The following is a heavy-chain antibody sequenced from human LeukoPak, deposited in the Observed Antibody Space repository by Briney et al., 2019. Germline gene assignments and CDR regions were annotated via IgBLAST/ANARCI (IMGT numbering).Heavy chain of an antibody. J-gene: IGHJ6*03. CDR1: GGSISSYY. CDR2: IYYSGST. CDR3: VRHLRHYYMDV. V-gene: IGHV4-59*01. Sequence: SETLSLTCTVSGGSISSYYWSWTRQPPGKGLEWIGYIYYSGSTNYNPSLKSRVTISVDTSKNQFSLNLSTVTAADTAVYYCVRHLRHYYMDVWGKGTTVTVSS.